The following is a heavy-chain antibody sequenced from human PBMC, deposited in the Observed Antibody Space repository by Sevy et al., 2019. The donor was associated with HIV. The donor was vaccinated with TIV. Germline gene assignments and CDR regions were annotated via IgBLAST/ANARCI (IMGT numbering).Heavy chain of an antibody. J-gene: IGHJ5*02. V-gene: IGHV3-53*01. CDR1: GFTVSSNY. D-gene: IGHD6-13*01. CDR3: ARDGVSWPFDP. CDR2: IYSGGSI. Sequence: GGSLRLSCEASGFTVSSNYMSWVRQAPGRGLEWVSVIYSGGSIYYADSVKGRFTISRDNFKNTLYLQMNSLRAEDTAVYYCARDGVSWPFDPWGQGTLVTVSS.